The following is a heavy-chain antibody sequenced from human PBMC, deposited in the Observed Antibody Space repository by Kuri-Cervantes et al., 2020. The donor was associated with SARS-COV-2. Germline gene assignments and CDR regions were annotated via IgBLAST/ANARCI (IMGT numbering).Heavy chain of an antibody. V-gene: IGHV1-18*01. Sequence: ASVKVSCKASGYTFTSYGINWVRQAPGQGLEWMGWISPNTGVTKYAQKFQGRVTMTIDTSTTTAYMEVRSLRSDDAAVYFYAREIGTYYKYTMDVWGQGTTVTVSS. D-gene: IGHD3-10*01. CDR3: AREIGTYYKYTMDV. CDR1: GYTFTSYG. J-gene: IGHJ6*02. CDR2: ISPNTGVT.